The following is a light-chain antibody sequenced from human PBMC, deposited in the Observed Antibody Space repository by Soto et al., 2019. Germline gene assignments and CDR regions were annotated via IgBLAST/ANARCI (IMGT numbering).Light chain of an antibody. CDR3: AAWDDSLNGFYV. CDR1: SSHIGSNT. J-gene: IGLJ1*01. V-gene: IGLV1-44*01. Sequence: QSVLTQPPSASGTPGQRVTISCSGSSSHIGSNTVNWYQQLPGTAPQLPIYSNKQRASGVPDRFSGSKSGTSASLAISGLQSEDEADYYCAAWDDSLNGFYVFGTGTKVTVL. CDR2: SNK.